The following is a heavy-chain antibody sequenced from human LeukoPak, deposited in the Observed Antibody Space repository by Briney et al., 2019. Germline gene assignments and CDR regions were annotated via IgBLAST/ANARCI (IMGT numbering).Heavy chain of an antibody. D-gene: IGHD3-3*01. CDR2: IYHSGSA. V-gene: IGHV4-38-2*01. CDR1: GYSISSGYY. CDR3: ARLEYYDFWSGYYASNWFDP. J-gene: IGHJ5*02. Sequence: SETLSLTCAVSGYSISSGYYWGWIRQPPGKGLEWIGSIYHSGSAYYNPSLKSRVTISVDTSKNQFSLKLSSVTAADTAVYYCARLEYYDFWSGYYASNWFDPWGQGTLVTVSS.